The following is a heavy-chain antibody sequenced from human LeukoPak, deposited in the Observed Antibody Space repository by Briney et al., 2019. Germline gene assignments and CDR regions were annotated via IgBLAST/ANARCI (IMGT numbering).Heavy chain of an antibody. CDR3: ARGGWRLAPLDY. J-gene: IGHJ4*02. CDR1: GFTFSSYA. Sequence: GGSLRVSCAASGFTFSSYAMHWVRQAPGKGLEWVAVISYDGSNKYYADSVKGRFTISRDNSKNTLCLQMNSLRAEDTAVYYCARGGWRLAPLDYWGQGTLVTVSS. CDR2: ISYDGSNK. V-gene: IGHV3-30*14. D-gene: IGHD5-24*01.